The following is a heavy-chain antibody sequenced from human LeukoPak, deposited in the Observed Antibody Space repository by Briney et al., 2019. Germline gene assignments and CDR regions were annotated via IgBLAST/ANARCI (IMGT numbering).Heavy chain of an antibody. V-gene: IGHV3-7*01. CDR1: GFTFSSYW. Sequence: GGSLRLSCAASGFTFSSYWMSWVHQAPGKGLEWVANIKQDGSEKYYVDSVKGRFTISRDNAKNSLYLQMNSLRAEDTAVYYCARASPPYDFWSGYYDYYYYYMDVWGKGTTVTVSS. CDR3: ARASPPYDFWSGYYDYYYYYMDV. CDR2: IKQDGSEK. D-gene: IGHD3-3*01. J-gene: IGHJ6*03.